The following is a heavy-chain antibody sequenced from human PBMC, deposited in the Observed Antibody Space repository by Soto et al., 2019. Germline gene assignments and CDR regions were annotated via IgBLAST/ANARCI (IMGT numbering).Heavy chain of an antibody. V-gene: IGHV3-23*01. J-gene: IGHJ6*02. Sequence: GESLKISCAASGFTFSSYAMSWVRQAPGKGLEWVSAISGSGGSTYYADSVKGRFTISRDNSKNTLYLQMNSLRAEDTAVYYCAKDKWEHYYYYGMDVWGQGTTVTVSS. CDR1: GFTFSSYA. CDR2: ISGSGGST. CDR3: AKDKWEHYYYYGMDV. D-gene: IGHD1-26*01.